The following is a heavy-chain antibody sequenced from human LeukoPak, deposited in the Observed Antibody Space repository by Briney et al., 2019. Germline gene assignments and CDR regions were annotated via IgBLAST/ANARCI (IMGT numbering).Heavy chain of an antibody. D-gene: IGHD1-26*01. Sequence: GGSLRLSCAASGFTFSSYGMHWVRQAPGKGLEWVAFIRYDGSNKYYADSVKGRFTISRDNSKNTLYLQMNSLRAEDTAVYYCAKGPIIVGATNPLDYWGQGTLVTVSS. CDR2: IRYDGSNK. V-gene: IGHV3-30*02. J-gene: IGHJ4*02. CDR3: AKGPIIVGATNPLDY. CDR1: GFTFSSYG.